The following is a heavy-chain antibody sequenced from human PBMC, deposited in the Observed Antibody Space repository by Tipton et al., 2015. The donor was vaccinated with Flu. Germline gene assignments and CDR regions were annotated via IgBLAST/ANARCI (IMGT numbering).Heavy chain of an antibody. CDR2: LTRSGGTT. D-gene: IGHD5-24*01. V-gene: IGHV3-23*01. Sequence: SLRLSCAASGFTFSLYAMTWVRQAPGKGLEWVSSLTRSGGTTYYAGSVRGRFTISRDNAENSLYLQMDSLRAEDTAVYYCATGRDPDHWGQGALVTVSS. CDR3: ATGRDPDH. J-gene: IGHJ4*02. CDR1: GFTFSLYA.